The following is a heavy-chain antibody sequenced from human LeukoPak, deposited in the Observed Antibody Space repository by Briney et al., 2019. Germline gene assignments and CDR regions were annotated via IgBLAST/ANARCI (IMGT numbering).Heavy chain of an antibody. Sequence: GESLKISCKASGYIFSNYWIAWVRQMPGKGLEWMGIIYPTDSDTRYSPSFQGQVTISADTSISTVYLQWSSLKASDGAIYYCARHPCTTSGCPSPGDYWGQGTLVTVSS. V-gene: IGHV5-51*01. J-gene: IGHJ4*02. CDR2: IYPTDSDT. D-gene: IGHD2-8*01. CDR1: GYIFSNYW. CDR3: ARHPCTTSGCPSPGDY.